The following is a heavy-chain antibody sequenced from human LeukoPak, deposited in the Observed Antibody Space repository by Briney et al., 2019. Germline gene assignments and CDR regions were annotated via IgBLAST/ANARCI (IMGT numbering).Heavy chain of an antibody. CDR3: VRGGYGPDY. Sequence: GGSLRRSCAASGFTFSTYWMSWVRQAPGKGLEWVANIKQDGSVKNYVDSVKGRFTISRDNAKNSLYLQMNSLRADDTAMYYCVRGGYGPDYWGQGTLVTVSS. CDR2: IKQDGSVK. J-gene: IGHJ4*02. D-gene: IGHD5-12*01. V-gene: IGHV3-7*03. CDR1: GFTFSTYW.